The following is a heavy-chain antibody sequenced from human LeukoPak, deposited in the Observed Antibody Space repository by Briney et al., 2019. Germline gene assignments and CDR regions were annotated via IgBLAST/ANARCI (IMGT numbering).Heavy chain of an antibody. V-gene: IGHV4-38-2*01. CDR3: ASTGPTSYFDY. D-gene: IGHD1-1*01. CDR2: IYHSGST. Sequence: TSETLSLTCAVSGYSISSGYYWGWIRQPPGKGLEWIGSIYHSGSTYYNPSLKSRVTISVDTSKNQFSLKLSSVTAADTAVYYCASTGPTSYFDYWGQGTLVTVSS. J-gene: IGHJ4*02. CDR1: GYSISSGYY.